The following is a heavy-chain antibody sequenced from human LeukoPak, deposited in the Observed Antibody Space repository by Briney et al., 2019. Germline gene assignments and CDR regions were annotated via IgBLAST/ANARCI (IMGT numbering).Heavy chain of an antibody. V-gene: IGHV1-69*04. CDR2: IIPILGIA. J-gene: IGHJ5*02. CDR1: GGTFSSYA. D-gene: IGHD3-3*01. CDR3: ARSGVDDFWSGYYRP. Sequence: SVKVSCKASGGTFSSYAISWVRQAPGQGRGWMGRIIPILGIANYAQKFQGRVTITADKSTSTAYMELSSLRSEDTAVYYCARSGVDDFWSGYYRPWGQGTPVTVSS.